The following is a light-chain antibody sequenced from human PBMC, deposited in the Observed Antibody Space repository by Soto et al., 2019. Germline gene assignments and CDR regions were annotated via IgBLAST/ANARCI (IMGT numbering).Light chain of an antibody. J-gene: IGLJ1*01. Sequence: QSALTQPASVSGSPGQSITISCTGSSSDVGSYTLVSWYQQHPGKVPKLMIYEVSKRPSGVSVRFSGSRSGHTASLTISGLHAEDAADYFSSSYAGSFTYVFGTGTKLTVL. V-gene: IGLV2-23*02. CDR3: SSYAGSFTYV. CDR1: SSDVGSYTL. CDR2: EVS.